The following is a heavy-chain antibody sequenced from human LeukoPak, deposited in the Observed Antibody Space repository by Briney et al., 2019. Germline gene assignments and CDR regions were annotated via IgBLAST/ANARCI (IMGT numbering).Heavy chain of an antibody. CDR3: ARDAGSGSHWDRAFDI. CDR2: IYYSGST. Sequence: PSETLSLTCTVSGGSISSSSYYWGWIRQPPGKGLEWIGSIYYSGSTYYNPSLKSRVTISVDTSKNQFSLKLSSVTAADTAVYYCARDAGSGSHWDRAFDIWGQGTMVTVSS. J-gene: IGHJ3*02. CDR1: GGSISSSSYY. D-gene: IGHD1-26*01. V-gene: IGHV4-39*07.